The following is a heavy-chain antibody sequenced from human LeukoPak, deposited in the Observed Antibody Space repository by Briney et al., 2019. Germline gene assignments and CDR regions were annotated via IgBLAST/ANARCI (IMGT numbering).Heavy chain of an antibody. Sequence: SETLSLTCTVSGGSISSSSYYWGWIRQPPGKGLEWIGSIYYSGSTYYNPSLKSRVTISVDTSKNQFSLKLSSVTAADTAVYYCARGLRGPVAYYYDSSGYWHAFDIWGQGTMVTVSS. CDR3: ARGLRGPVAYYYDSSGYWHAFDI. V-gene: IGHV4-39*01. CDR1: GGSISSSSYY. J-gene: IGHJ3*02. D-gene: IGHD3-22*01. CDR2: IYYSGST.